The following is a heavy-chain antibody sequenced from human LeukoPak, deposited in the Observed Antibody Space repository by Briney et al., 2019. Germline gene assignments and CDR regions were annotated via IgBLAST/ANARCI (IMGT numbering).Heavy chain of an antibody. CDR2: IYYSGST. CDR1: GGSISSSSYY. Sequence: SETLSLTCAVSGGSISSSSYYWGWIRQPPGKGLEWIGSIYYSGSTYYNPSLKSRVTISVDTSKNQFSLKLSSVTAADTAVYYCARDHPMVRGVIYYYMDVWGKGTTVTVSS. D-gene: IGHD3-10*01. CDR3: ARDHPMVRGVIYYYMDV. J-gene: IGHJ6*03. V-gene: IGHV4-39*07.